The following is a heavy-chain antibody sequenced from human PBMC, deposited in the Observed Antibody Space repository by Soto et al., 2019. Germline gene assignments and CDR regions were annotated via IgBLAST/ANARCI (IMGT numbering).Heavy chain of an antibody. Sequence: SVKVSCKASRGSFSSFGITWVGQSPGQGLEWMGRIIPNYGVPNYAQNFQGRVTFKVDASTNTAHMELSGLRFEDTAVYYCATARSRDINRRAYDIWGQ. CDR1: RGSFSSFG. J-gene: IGHJ3*02. CDR2: IIPNYGVP. V-gene: IGHV1-69*13. CDR3: ATARSRDINRRAYDI.